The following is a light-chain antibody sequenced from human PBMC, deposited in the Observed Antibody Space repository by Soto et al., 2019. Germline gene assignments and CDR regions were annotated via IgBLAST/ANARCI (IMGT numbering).Light chain of an antibody. CDR3: QRYGTSAL. CDR2: DAS. V-gene: IGKV3-20*01. J-gene: IGKJ3*01. Sequence: IVLTQSPGTLSLSPGERATLSCRASQSVSSSYLAWYQQKPGQAPRLLIYDASRATGIPDRFSGSGSGTDFTLTITRLDPDDFAVYYCQRYGTSALFGPGTKVDI. CDR1: QSVSSSY.